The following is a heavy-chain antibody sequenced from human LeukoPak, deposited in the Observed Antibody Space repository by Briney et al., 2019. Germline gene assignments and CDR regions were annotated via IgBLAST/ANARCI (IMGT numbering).Heavy chain of an antibody. Sequence: SQTLSLTCAISGDSVSSNSAAWTWLRQSPSRGLEWLGRTYYRSKWYYDFAVSVKSRITITPDTSKNQFSLELNSVTPEDTAVYYCARDQGSGWPRGAFDIWGQGTMVTVSS. J-gene: IGHJ3*02. CDR1: GDSVSSNSAA. CDR2: TYYRSKWYY. D-gene: IGHD6-19*01. V-gene: IGHV6-1*01. CDR3: ARDQGSGWPRGAFDI.